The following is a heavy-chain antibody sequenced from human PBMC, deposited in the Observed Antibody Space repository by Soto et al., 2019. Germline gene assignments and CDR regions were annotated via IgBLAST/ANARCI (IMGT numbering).Heavy chain of an antibody. J-gene: IGHJ5*02. D-gene: IGHD3-3*01. CDR1: GYTFSGYY. CDR2: IIPDTGGT. V-gene: IGHV1-2*02. Sequence: GASVKVSCKASGYTFSGYYMHWVRQAPGHGLGWMGWIIPDTGGTNYAQKFQGRVTMTRDTSITTAYMELNSLKSDDTAVYYCARAPNWSGYSAWGQGTLVTVSS. CDR3: ARAPNWSGYSA.